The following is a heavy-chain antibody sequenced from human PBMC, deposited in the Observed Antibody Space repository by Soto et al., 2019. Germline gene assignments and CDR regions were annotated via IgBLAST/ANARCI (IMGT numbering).Heavy chain of an antibody. Sequence: GGSLRLSCAASGFTFDYYWMHWVRQAPGKGLVWVSRVHSGGTTTTYADSVKGRFTISRDNSKNIVYLQMNSLRAEDTAVYYCAKDRTPSWIDPWGQGTLVTVSS. V-gene: IGHV3-74*01. CDR1: GFTFDYYW. CDR2: VHSGGTTT. J-gene: IGHJ5*02. CDR3: AKDRTPSWIDP.